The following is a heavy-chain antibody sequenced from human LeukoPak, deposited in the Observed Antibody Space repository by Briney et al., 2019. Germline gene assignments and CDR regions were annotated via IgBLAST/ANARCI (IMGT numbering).Heavy chain of an antibody. J-gene: IGHJ6*02. Sequence: ASVKVSCKASGYTFTSYGISWVRQAPGQGLEWMGWISAYNSNTNYAQKLQGRVTMTTDTSTSTAYVELRSLRSDDTAVYYCARDYGEDYYYYGMDVWGQGTTVTVSS. CDR1: GYTFTSYG. V-gene: IGHV1-18*01. CDR3: ARDYGEDYYYYGMDV. CDR2: ISAYNSNT. D-gene: IGHD4-17*01.